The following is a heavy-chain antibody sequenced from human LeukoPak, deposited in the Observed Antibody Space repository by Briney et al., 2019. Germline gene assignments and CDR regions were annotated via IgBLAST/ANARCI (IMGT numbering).Heavy chain of an antibody. J-gene: IGHJ3*02. CDR1: GGSISSYY. CDR3: AKFTMVRGVTRVNAFDI. CDR2: IYYSGGT. Sequence: PSESLSLTCTVSGGSISSYYWSWIRQPPGKGLEWIGYIYYSGGTNYNPSLKSRVTISVDTSKNQFSLKLSSVTAADTAVYYCAKFTMVRGVTRVNAFDIWGQGTMVTVSS. D-gene: IGHD3-10*01. V-gene: IGHV4-59*01.